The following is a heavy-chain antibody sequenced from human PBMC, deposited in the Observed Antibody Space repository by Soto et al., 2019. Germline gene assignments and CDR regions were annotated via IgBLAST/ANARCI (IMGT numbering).Heavy chain of an antibody. J-gene: IGHJ4*02. D-gene: IGHD3-16*02. CDR3: ARHIRDATGSYRLDY. V-gene: IGHV4-59*08. CDR1: GRSISPSY. CDR2: IYYSGST. Sequence: LSLTCTVSGRSISPSYWRWVRQPPGKGLEWLGYIYYSGSTNYNPSLTSRVTISVDTSKNQFSLRLSSVTAADTAVYYCARHIRDATGSYRLDYWGPGTVVTVSS.